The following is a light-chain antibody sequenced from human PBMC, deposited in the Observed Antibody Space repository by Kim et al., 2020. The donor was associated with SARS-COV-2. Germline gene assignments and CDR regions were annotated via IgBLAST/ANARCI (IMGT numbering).Light chain of an antibody. CDR3: NSRDSSGNVV. CDR1: SLRSYY. V-gene: IGLV3-19*01. Sequence: VALGQTVRITCQGDSLRSYYASWYQQKPGQAPVLVIYGKNNRPSGIPDRFSGSSSGNTASLTITGAQAEDEADYYCNSRDSSGNVVFGGGTKLTVL. CDR2: GKN. J-gene: IGLJ2*01.